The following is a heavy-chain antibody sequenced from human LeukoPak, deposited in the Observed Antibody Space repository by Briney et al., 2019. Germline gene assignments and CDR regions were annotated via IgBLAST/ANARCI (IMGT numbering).Heavy chain of an antibody. D-gene: IGHD2-2*01. CDR2: IKSKTDGGTT. CDR1: GFTFSNAW. J-gene: IGHJ5*02. Sequence: GGSLRLSCAASGFTFSNAWMSWVRQAPGKGLEWVGRIKSKTDGGTTDYAAPVKGRFTISRDDSKNTLYLQMNSLRAEDTAVYYCASEVSAAYISWGQGTLVTVSS. CDR3: ASEVSAAYIS. V-gene: IGHV3-15*01.